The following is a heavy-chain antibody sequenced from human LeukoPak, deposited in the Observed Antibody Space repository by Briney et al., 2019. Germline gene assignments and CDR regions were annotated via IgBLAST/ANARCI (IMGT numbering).Heavy chain of an antibody. CDR1: GGSISSSSYY. J-gene: IGHJ4*02. V-gene: IGHV4-39*01. D-gene: IGHD6-19*01. CDR3: ARGERYSSGWYGEYYFDY. CDR2: IYYRGST. Sequence: PSETLSLTCTVSGGSISSSSYYWGWIRQPPGKGLQWIGTIYYRGSTYYNPSLKSRVTISVDTSKNQFSLKLSSVTAADTAVYYCARGERYSSGWYGEYYFDYWGQGALVTVSS.